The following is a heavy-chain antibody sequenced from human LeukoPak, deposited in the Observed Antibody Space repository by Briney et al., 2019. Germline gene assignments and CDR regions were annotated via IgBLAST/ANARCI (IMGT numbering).Heavy chain of an antibody. CDR3: AREGGWFGELLTTIDY. D-gene: IGHD3-10*01. J-gene: IGHJ4*02. CDR1: GYTFTSYG. CDR2: ISAYNGNT. Sequence: ASVKVSCKASGYTFTSYGISWVRQAPGQGLEWMGWISAYNGNTNYARKLQGRVTMTTDTSTSTAYMELRSLRSDDTAVYYCAREGGWFGELLTTIDYWGQGTLVTVSS. V-gene: IGHV1-18*04.